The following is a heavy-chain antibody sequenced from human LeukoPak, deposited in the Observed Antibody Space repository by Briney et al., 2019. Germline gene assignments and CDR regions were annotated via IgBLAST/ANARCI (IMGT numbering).Heavy chain of an antibody. CDR1: FFSGNYN. D-gene: IGHD3-10*01. CDR2: ICSGGST. Sequence: GGLLRLCCAAGFFSGNYNINWFGRPAARGREGGASIICSGGSTYYADPVKGRFTISRDNSKNTLYLQMNSLRAEDTAVYYCARGVTMVRGVISSGNNCLDPWGQGTLVTVSS. V-gene: IGHV3-66*01. CDR3: ARGVTMVRGVISSGNNCLDP. J-gene: IGHJ5*02.